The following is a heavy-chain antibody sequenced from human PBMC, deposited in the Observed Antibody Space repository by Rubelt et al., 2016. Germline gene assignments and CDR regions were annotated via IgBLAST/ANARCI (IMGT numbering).Heavy chain of an antibody. Sequence: QVQLVQSGAEVKKPGSSVKVSCKASGGTFSSYAISWVRQAPGQGLEWMGGIIPIFGTANYAPKFQGRVTITADESTSTAYMELSSLRAEDTAVYYCARGGYGSQEASDEFDIWGQGTMVIVSS. V-gene: IGHV1-69*01. CDR2: IIPIFGTA. CDR3: ARGGYGSQEASDEFDI. D-gene: IGHD4-17*01. CDR1: GGTFSSYA. J-gene: IGHJ3*02.